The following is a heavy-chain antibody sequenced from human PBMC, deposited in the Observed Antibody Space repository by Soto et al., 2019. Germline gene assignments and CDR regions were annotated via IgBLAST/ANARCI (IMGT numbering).Heavy chain of an antibody. J-gene: IGHJ6*02. D-gene: IGHD3-3*01. Sequence: GASVKFSSKASGSTFTGYYMHWVRQAPGQGLEWMGIINPSGGSTSYAQKFQGRVTMTRDTSTSTVYMELSSLRSEDTAVYYCARDSLEWLLYYYGMDVWGQGTTVTVSS. CDR3: ARDSLEWLLYYYGMDV. CDR2: INPSGGST. CDR1: GSTFTGYY. V-gene: IGHV1-46*01.